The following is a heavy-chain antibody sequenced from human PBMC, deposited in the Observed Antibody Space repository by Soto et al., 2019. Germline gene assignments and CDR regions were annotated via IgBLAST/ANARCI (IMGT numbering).Heavy chain of an antibody. J-gene: IGHJ5*02. CDR3: ARLQVDPVLWFDP. V-gene: IGHV4-30-2*01. Sequence: QLQLQESDSRLVKPSQTLSLTCAVSGGSISSGDYSWSWIRQPPGKGLEWIGYIYHSGIIYYNPSLKSRVTMSVDRSKNQCSLKLSSVTAADTAVYYCARLQVDPVLWFDPWGQGTLVTVSS. CDR2: IYHSGII. CDR1: GGSISSGDYS.